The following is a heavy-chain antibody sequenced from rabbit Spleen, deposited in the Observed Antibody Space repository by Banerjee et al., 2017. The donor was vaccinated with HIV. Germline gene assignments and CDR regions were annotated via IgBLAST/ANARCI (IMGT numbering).Heavy chain of an antibody. CDR1: GFSFSSSYW. J-gene: IGHJ4*01. Sequence: EESGGDLVKPEGSLTLTCTASGFSFSSSYWICWVRQAPGKGLEWIACIDVSSGATRYASWAKGRFTISKTSSTTVTLRMTSLTAADTATYFCARSDVSSNSDFNLWGPGTLVTVS. CDR3: ARSDVSSNSDFNL. CDR2: IDVSSGAT. V-gene: IGHV1S45*01. D-gene: IGHD1-1*01.